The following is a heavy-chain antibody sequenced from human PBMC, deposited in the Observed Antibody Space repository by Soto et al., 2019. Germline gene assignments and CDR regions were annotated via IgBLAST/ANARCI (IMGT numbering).Heavy chain of an antibody. V-gene: IGHV4-39*01. CDR2: IYYSGST. J-gene: IGHJ5*02. CDR1: GGSISSSSYY. D-gene: IGHD2-15*01. Sequence: SETLSLTCTVSGGSISSSSYYWGWIRQPPGKGLEWIGSIYYSGSTYYNPSLKSRVTISVDTSKNQFSLKLSSVTAADTAVYYCATTLGGRDEERFDPWGQGTLVTGSS. CDR3: ATTLGGRDEERFDP.